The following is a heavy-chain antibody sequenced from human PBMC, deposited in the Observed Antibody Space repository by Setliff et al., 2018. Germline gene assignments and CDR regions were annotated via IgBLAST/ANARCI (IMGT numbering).Heavy chain of an antibody. CDR2: VRRMTNSYAT. D-gene: IGHD2-2*01. Sequence: GSLRLSCAASDFSLSDFAIHWVRQAPGKGLEWVGRVRRMTNSYATAYGVSARGSFTISRDDSKNTAYLQMNSLQSEDTAVYYCARRAVGMGLDVWGKGTTVT. CDR3: ARRAVGMGLDV. J-gene: IGHJ6*03. CDR1: DFSLSDFA. V-gene: IGHV3-73*01.